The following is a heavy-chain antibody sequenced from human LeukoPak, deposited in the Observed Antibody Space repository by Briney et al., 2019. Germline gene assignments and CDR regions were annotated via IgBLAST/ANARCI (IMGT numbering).Heavy chain of an antibody. Sequence: PSETLSLTCTVSGGSITSNSYYWGWVRQPPGKGLEWIGYIYYSGSTNYNPSLKSRVTISLDTSKNQFSLKLSSVSAADTAVYYCARGRVVALNIYYMDVWGKGTTVTVSS. D-gene: IGHD2-2*01. CDR3: ARGRVVALNIYYMDV. CDR1: GGSITSNSYY. V-gene: IGHV4-61*05. J-gene: IGHJ6*03. CDR2: IYYSGST.